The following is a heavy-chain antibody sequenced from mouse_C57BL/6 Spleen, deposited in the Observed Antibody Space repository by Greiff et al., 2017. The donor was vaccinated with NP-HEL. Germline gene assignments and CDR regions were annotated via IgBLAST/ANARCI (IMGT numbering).Heavy chain of an antibody. D-gene: IGHD1-1*01. CDR2: INYDGSST. V-gene: IGHV5-16*01. CDR1: GFTFSDYY. Sequence: EVQVVESEGGLVQPGSSMKLSCTASGFTFSDYYVAWVRQVPEKGLEWVANINYDGSSTYYLDSLKSRFIISRDNAKNILYLQMSSLKSEDTATYYCAREDHYYGSSNWYFDVWGTGTTVTVSS. CDR3: AREDHYYGSSNWYFDV. J-gene: IGHJ1*03.